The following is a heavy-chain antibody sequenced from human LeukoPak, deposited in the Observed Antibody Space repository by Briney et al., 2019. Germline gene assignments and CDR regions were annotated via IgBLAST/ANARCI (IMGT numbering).Heavy chain of an antibody. V-gene: IGHV4-38-2*01. CDR3: ARHPGGSYRFDY. CDR2: IYHSGST. CDR1: GYSITSGYY. Sequence: SETLSLTCGVSGYSITSGYYWCWIRPPPGKGLEWIGSIYHSGSTHYNPSLKSRVTISGDTSKNQFSLKLSSVTAADTAVYYCARHPGGSYRFDYWGQGTLVTVSS. J-gene: IGHJ4*02. D-gene: IGHD1-26*01.